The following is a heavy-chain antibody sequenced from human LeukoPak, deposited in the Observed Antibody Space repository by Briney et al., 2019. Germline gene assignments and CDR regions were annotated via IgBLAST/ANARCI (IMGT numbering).Heavy chain of an antibody. V-gene: IGHV3-30*02. CDR2: IRYDGSNK. D-gene: IGHD2-21*02. CDR1: GFTFSSYE. CDR3: AKGRPYCGGDCYPLFFDY. J-gene: IGHJ4*02. Sequence: GGSLRLSCAASGFTFSSYEMNWVRQAPGKGLEWVAFIRYDGSNKYYADSVRGRFTISRDNSKNTLYLQMNSLRAEDTAVYYCAKGRPYCGGDCYPLFFDYWGQGTLVTVSS.